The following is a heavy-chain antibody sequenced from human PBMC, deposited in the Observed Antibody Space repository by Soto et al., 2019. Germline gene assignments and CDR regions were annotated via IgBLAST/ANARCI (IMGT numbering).Heavy chain of an antibody. J-gene: IGHJ4*02. D-gene: IGHD1-26*01. CDR2: ISGPGDTT. CDR3: VRGLYTGSPHFFF. V-gene: IGHV3-11*01. Sequence: PGGSLRLSCVPSGFSFSGFYMGWFRQAPGKGLEWISYISGPGDTTHYADSVRGRFTVSRDNAKRSLYLQMNSLRVEDTAVYYCVRGLYTGSPHFFFWGQGALVTVSS. CDR1: GFSFSGFY.